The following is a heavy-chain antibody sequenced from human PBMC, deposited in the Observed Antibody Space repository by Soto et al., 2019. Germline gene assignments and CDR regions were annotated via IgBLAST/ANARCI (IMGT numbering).Heavy chain of an antibody. CDR3: ARGGAAAGRRYYYGMDV. CDR2: INPSGGST. V-gene: IGHV1-46*01. D-gene: IGHD6-13*01. Sequence: VKVSCKASGYTFTSYGISWVRQAPGQGLEWMGIINPSGGSTSYAQKFQGRVTMTRDTSTSTVYMELSSLRSEDTAVYYCARGGAAAGRRYYYGMDVWGQGTTVTVSS. J-gene: IGHJ6*02. CDR1: GYTFTSYG.